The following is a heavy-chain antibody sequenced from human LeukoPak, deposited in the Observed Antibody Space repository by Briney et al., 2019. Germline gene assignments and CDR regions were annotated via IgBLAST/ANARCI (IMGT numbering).Heavy chain of an antibody. CDR1: GGSISSSSYY. J-gene: IGHJ4*02. V-gene: IGHV4-39*07. Sequence: PSETLSLTCTVSGGSISSSSYYWGWIRQPPGKGLEWIGSIYYSGSTYYNPSLKSRVTISVDTSKNQFSLKLSSVTAADTAVYYCARELGYCSGGSCPTPGYWWGQGTLVTVSS. CDR2: IYYSGST. CDR3: ARELGYCSGGSCPTPGYW. D-gene: IGHD2-15*01.